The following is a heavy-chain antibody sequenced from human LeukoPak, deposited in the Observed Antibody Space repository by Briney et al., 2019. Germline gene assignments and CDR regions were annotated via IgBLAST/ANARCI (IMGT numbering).Heavy chain of an antibody. D-gene: IGHD1-1*01. V-gene: IGHV4-59*08. Sequence: PSETLSLTCTVSGGSISTYYWSWIRQPPGKGLEWIGYIYYSGSTNYNPSLKSRVTISVDTSKNQFSLKLSSLTAADTAVYYCARHGSLAYRAFDYWGQGTLVTVSS. CDR3: ARHGSLAYRAFDY. J-gene: IGHJ4*02. CDR2: IYYSGST. CDR1: GGSISTYY.